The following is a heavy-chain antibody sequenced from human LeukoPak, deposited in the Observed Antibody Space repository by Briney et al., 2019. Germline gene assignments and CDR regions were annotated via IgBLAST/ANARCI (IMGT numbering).Heavy chain of an antibody. D-gene: IGHD2-21*02. J-gene: IGHJ4*02. Sequence: ASVKVSCKASGYTFTSYYMHWVRQAPGQGLEWMGIINPSGGSTSYAQKFQGRVTMTRDTSISTAYMELSRLRSDDTAVYYCVVVTAHIDFDYWGQGTLVTVSS. CDR3: VVVTAHIDFDY. CDR1: GYTFTSYY. CDR2: INPSGGST. V-gene: IGHV1-46*01.